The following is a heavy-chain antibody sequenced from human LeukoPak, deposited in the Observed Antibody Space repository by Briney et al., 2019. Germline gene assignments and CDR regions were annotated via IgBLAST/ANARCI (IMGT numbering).Heavy chain of an antibody. Sequence: GGSLRLSCAASGFTFSSYGMHWVRQAPGKGLEWVAFIRYDGSNKYYADSVKGRFTISRDNSKNPLYLQMNSLRAEDTAVYYCAKDGYGSGSYYSYYYYYYMDVWGKGTTVTISS. J-gene: IGHJ6*03. D-gene: IGHD3-10*01. CDR1: GFTFSSYG. CDR3: AKDGYGSGSYYSYYYYYYMDV. V-gene: IGHV3-30*02. CDR2: IRYDGSNK.